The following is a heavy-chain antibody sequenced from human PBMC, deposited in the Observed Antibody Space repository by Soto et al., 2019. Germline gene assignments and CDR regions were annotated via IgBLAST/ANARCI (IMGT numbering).Heavy chain of an antibody. CDR2: IYYSGST. J-gene: IGHJ5*02. Sequence: SETLSLTCTVSGGSVSSGSYYWSWIRQPPGKGLGWIGYIYYSGSTNYNPSLKSRVTISVDTSKNQFSLKLSSLTAADTAGYYCARYYDGFDPWGQGTLVTVSS. V-gene: IGHV4-61*01. CDR3: ARYYDGFDP. CDR1: GGSVSSGSYY. D-gene: IGHD3-22*01.